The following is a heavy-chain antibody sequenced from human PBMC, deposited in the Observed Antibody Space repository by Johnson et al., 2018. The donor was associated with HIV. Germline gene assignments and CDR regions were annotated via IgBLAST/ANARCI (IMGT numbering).Heavy chain of an antibody. D-gene: IGHD6-13*01. J-gene: IGHJ3*02. Sequence: VQLVESGGGLVKPGGSLRLSCAASGFTFSNAWMSWVRQAPGKGLEWVGRIKRKTDGGTTDYTAPVKGRFTISRDDSKNTLYLQMNSLKTEDTAVYYCTTDLAAVGSGACDIWGQGTMVTVSS. CDR3: TTDLAAVGSGACDI. CDR1: GFTFSNAW. V-gene: IGHV3-15*01. CDR2: IKRKTDGGTT.